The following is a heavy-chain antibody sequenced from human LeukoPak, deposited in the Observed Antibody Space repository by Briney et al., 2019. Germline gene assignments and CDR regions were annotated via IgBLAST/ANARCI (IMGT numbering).Heavy chain of an antibody. CDR1: GFTFSSYG. CDR2: IKQDGSEI. CDR3: ARLGIITAAGSNDY. J-gene: IGHJ4*02. D-gene: IGHD6-13*01. V-gene: IGHV3-7*01. Sequence: GGSLRLSCAASGFTFSSYGMHWVRQAPGKGLEWVANIKQDGSEIYYVDSVKGRFTISRDNAKNSVYLQMESLRAEDTAVYYCARLGIITAAGSNDYWGQGTLVTVSS.